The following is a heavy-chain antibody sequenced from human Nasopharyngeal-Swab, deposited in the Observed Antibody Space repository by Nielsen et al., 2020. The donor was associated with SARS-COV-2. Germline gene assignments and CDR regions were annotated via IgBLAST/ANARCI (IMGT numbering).Heavy chain of an antibody. CDR1: TFDDYA. CDR3: ARVYYYYYYMDV. V-gene: IGHV4-30-4*08. J-gene: IGHJ6*03. CDR2: IYYSGST. Sequence: TFDDYAMHWVRQAPGKGLEWIGYIYYSGSTYYNPSLKSRVTISVDTSKNQFSLKLSSVTAADTAVYYCARVYYYYYYMDVWGKGTTVTVSS.